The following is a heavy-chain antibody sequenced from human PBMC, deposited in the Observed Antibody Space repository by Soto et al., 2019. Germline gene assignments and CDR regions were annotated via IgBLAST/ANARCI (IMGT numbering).Heavy chain of an antibody. D-gene: IGHD3-10*01. CDR1: GGSISSYY. V-gene: IGHV4-59*01. J-gene: IGHJ4*02. CDR3: ARGGGSWYY. Sequence: QVQLQESGPGLVKPSETLSLTCTVSGGSISSYYWSWIRQPPGKGLEWIWYIYYSGSTNYNPSLKSRVTISVDTSKNQFSLKLSSVTAADTAVYYCARGGGSWYYWGQGTLVTVSS. CDR2: IYYSGST.